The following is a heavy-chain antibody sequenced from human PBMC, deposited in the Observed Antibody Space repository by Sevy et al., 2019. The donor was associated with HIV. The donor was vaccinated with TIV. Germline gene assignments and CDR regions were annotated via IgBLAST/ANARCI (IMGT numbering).Heavy chain of an antibody. J-gene: IGHJ3*02. CDR2: IYYSGST. Sequence: SETLSLTCTFSGGSISSGGYYWSWIRQHPGKGLEWIGYIYYSGSTYYNPSLKSRVTISVDTSKNQFSLKLSSVTAADTAVYYCARDYGSGITNAFDIWGQGTMVTVSS. CDR3: ARDYGSGITNAFDI. D-gene: IGHD3-10*01. CDR1: GGSISSGGYY. V-gene: IGHV4-31*03.